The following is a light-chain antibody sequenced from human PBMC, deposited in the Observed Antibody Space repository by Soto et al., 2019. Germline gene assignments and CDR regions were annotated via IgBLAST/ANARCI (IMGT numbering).Light chain of an antibody. Sequence: QSVLTQPASVSGSPGQSITISCTGTSTDIAPYNYVSWYQQHPGKAPKLLICEVSNRPSGVSNRFSGSKSGNTASLTISGLQAEDEADYYCSSYSGTSDYVFGTGTKGTVL. CDR2: EVS. CDR3: SSYSGTSDYV. V-gene: IGLV2-14*01. CDR1: STDIAPYNY. J-gene: IGLJ1*01.